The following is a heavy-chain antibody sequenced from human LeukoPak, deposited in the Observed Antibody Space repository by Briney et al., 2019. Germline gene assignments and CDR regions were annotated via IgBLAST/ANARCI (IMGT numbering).Heavy chain of an antibody. CDR3: ARGQLQYYYYIDV. V-gene: IGHV3-30*04. CDR2: ITYYGSKK. CDR1: GFTFINHA. J-gene: IGHJ6*03. D-gene: IGHD2-2*02. Sequence: PGGSLRLSCAASGFTFINHAMHWVRQAPGKGLEWVAGITYYGSKKYYPDSVKGRCTISRDNSKKTLFLEMNSLRAEDTAVYYCARGQLQYYYYIDVWGKGTTVTVSS.